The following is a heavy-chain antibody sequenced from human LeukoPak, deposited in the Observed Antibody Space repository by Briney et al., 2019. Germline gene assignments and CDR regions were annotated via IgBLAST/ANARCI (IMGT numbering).Heavy chain of an antibody. J-gene: IGHJ6*03. V-gene: IGHV3-48*01. CDR2: IGSSSSSTI. CDR3: ARVIVKGLYYHYYMDV. Sequence: GGSLRLSCAASGFTFSSYSMNWVRQAPGKGLEWVSYIGSSSSSTIYYADSVKGRFTISRDNAKNSLYLQMNSLRAEDTAVYYCARVIVKGLYYHYYMDVWGKGTTVTVSS. D-gene: IGHD1-26*01. CDR1: GFTFSSYS.